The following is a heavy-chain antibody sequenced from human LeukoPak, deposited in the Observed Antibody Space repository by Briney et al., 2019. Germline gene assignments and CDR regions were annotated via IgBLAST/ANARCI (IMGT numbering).Heavy chain of an antibody. CDR3: ARDNDSSGYVGFPFDY. CDR1: GGTFSSYA. CDR2: IIPIFGTA. J-gene: IGHJ4*02. D-gene: IGHD3-22*01. Sequence: SVKVSCKASGGTFSSYAISWVRQAPGQGLEWMGGIIPIFGTANYAQKFQGRVTITADESTSTAYMELSSLRSEDTALYYCARDNDSSGYVGFPFDYWGQGTLVTVSS. V-gene: IGHV1-69*13.